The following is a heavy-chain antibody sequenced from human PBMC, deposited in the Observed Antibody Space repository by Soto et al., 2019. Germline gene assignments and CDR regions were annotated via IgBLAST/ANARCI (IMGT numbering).Heavy chain of an antibody. CDR2: ISAYNGNT. CDR1: GYTFTSYG. CDR3: ARDPLDYYDSSGQRADY. J-gene: IGHJ4*02. Sequence: GPSVKVSCKASGYTFTSYGISWVRQAPGQGLEWMGWISAYNGNTNYAQKLQGRVTMTTDTSTSTAYMELRSLRSDDTAVYYCARDPLDYYDSSGQRADYWGQGTLVTVS. D-gene: IGHD3-22*01. V-gene: IGHV1-18*04.